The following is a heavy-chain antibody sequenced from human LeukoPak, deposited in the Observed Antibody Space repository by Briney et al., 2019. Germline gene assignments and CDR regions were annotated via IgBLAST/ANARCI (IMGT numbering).Heavy chain of an antibody. Sequence: GGSLRLSCAASGFTFSSYSMNWVRQAPGKGLEWVSSISSSSSYIYYADSVKGRFTISRDNAKNSLYLQMNSLRAEDTAVYYCARDWFGDHYFDYWGQGTLVTVSS. V-gene: IGHV3-21*01. D-gene: IGHD3-10*01. CDR2: ISSSSSYI. CDR3: ARDWFGDHYFDY. CDR1: GFTFSSYS. J-gene: IGHJ4*02.